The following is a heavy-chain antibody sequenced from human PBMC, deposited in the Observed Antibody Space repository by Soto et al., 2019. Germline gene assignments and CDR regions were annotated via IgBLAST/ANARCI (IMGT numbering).Heavy chain of an antibody. CDR2: VSLDSDTI. V-gene: IGHV3-48*02. CDR1: GYDFRTYS. CDR3: ARLYYDYV. Sequence: GGSLRLSCRASGYDFRTYSMNWVRQAPGQGLEWIAYVSLDSDTIQYADSVKGRFTISRDDAENSLYLQMDSLRDEDTATYYCARLYYDYVWGQGT. D-gene: IGHD3-3*01. J-gene: IGHJ3*01.